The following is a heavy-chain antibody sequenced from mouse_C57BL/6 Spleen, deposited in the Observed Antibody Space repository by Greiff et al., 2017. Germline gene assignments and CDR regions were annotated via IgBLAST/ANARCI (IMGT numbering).Heavy chain of an antibody. J-gene: IGHJ4*01. V-gene: IGHV5-12*01. Sequence: EVKLEESGGGLVQPGGSLKLSCAASGFTFSDYYMYWVRQTPEKRLEWVAYISNGGGSTYYPDTVKGRFTISRDNAKNTLYLQMSRLKSEDTAMYYCARRTVVATDAMDYWGQGTSVTVSS. D-gene: IGHD1-1*01. CDR1: GFTFSDYY. CDR3: ARRTVVATDAMDY. CDR2: ISNGGGST.